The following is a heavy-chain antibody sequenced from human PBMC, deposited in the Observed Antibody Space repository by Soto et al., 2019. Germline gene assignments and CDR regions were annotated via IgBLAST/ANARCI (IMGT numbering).Heavy chain of an antibody. V-gene: IGHV1-18*04. Sequence: QVQLVQSGSEVKKPGASVKVSCKASGYTFSSNSIHWVRQAPGQGLEWMGWITPFNGDTSYAQKFQGRVTMTTDTSPSTVCMELRSLRFYDSAVYYCARVRVVVGATIDSCGQGTLVTVSS. CDR2: ITPFNGDT. D-gene: IGHD2-15*01. CDR3: ARVRVVVGATIDS. J-gene: IGHJ4*02. CDR1: GYTFSSNS.